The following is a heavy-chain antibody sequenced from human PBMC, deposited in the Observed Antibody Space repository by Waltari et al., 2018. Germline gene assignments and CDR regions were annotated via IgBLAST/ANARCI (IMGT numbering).Heavy chain of an antibody. CDR3: ATVLVPAAYRGYYYYGMDV. CDR2: FDPEDGET. Sequence: QVQLVQSGAEVKKPGASVKVSCKVSGYTLTELSMHWVRQAPGTGLEWMGGFDPEDGETIYAQKFQGRVTMTEDTSTDTAYMELSSLRSEDTAVYYCATVLVPAAYRGYYYYGMDVWGQGTTVTVSS. D-gene: IGHD2-2*01. V-gene: IGHV1-24*01. J-gene: IGHJ6*02. CDR1: GYTLTELS.